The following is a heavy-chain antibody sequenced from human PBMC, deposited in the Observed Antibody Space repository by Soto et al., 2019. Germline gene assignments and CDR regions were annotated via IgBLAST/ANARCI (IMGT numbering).Heavy chain of an antibody. CDR1: GVSICSGNG. J-gene: IGHJ4*02. Sequence: SETLDITCAVSGVSICSGNGGTWFRQSPQRGLEYIGEIFHDGTANYYPSFERRVAISVDTSKNQFSLKLTSVTAADTAIYFCARLVYDTRLNSMYFDFWGQGTLVTVSS. V-gene: IGHV4-4*02. CDR3: ARLVYDTRLNSMYFDF. D-gene: IGHD3-22*01. CDR2: IFHDGTA.